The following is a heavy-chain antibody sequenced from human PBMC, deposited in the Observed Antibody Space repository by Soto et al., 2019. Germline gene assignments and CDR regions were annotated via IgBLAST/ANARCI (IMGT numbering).Heavy chain of an antibody. CDR3: GRVLFTFLGGWFAP. CDR1: GYTFTSYG. CDR2: ISAYNGNT. J-gene: IGHJ5*02. Sequence: QVQLVQSGAEVKKPGASVKVSCKASGYTFTSYGISWVRQAPGQGLEWMGWISAYNGNTNYAQKLQGRVTMTTDTPTSTPYMELGSVSWDDTPVYYWGRVLFTFLGGWFAPGGQGPRVPVSS. V-gene: IGHV1-18*01. D-gene: IGHD3-16*01.